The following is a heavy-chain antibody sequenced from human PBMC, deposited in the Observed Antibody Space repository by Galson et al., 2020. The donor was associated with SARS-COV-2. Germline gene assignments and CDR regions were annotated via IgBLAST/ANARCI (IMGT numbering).Heavy chain of an antibody. J-gene: IGHJ4*02. CDR1: GGSFSDYY. V-gene: IGHV4-34*01. Sequence: SQASEPLSFTCAVYGGSFSDYYWSWIRQSPGRGLEWIGEITHSGSTSYNPSLKSRVTISVDTSKNQFSLKMRSVTAADTAVYYCARGGYSSSWYGSKADFDYWGQGTLVTVSS. D-gene: IGHD6-13*01. CDR3: ARGGYSSSWYGSKADFDY. CDR2: ITHSGST.